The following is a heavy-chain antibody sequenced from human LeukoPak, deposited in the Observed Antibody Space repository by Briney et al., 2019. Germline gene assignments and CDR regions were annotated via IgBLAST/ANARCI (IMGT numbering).Heavy chain of an antibody. J-gene: IGHJ6*03. CDR3: AKAGYSSGWYGGYYMDV. CDR1: GFTFSSYA. D-gene: IGHD6-19*01. Sequence: GGSLRLSCAASGFTFSSYAMHWVRQAPGKGLEWVAVISYDGSNKYYADSVEGRFTISRDNSKNTLYLQMNSLRAEDTALYYCAKAGYSSGWYGGYYMDVWGKGTTVTVSS. CDR2: ISYDGSNK. V-gene: IGHV3-30*04.